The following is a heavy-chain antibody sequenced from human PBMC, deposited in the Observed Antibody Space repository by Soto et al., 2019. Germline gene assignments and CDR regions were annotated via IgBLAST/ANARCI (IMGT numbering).Heavy chain of an antibody. CDR2: VYSSGST. D-gene: IGHD2-21*01. V-gene: IGHV4-59*01. CDR3: ARGNDWKSSSFDI. J-gene: IGHJ3*02. CDR1: GGSLIDDY. Sequence: QVQLQESGPGLVKPLETVSLTCTVCGGSLIDDYWNWIRQPPGKGLEGIGYVYSSGSTNYNPSLKSRVTISVDRSKNQFSLKLSSVTAADTAVYYCARGNDWKSSSFDIWGHGTMVSVSS.